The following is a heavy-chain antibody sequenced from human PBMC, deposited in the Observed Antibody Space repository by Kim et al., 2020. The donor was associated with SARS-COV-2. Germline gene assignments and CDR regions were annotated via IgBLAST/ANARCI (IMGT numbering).Heavy chain of an antibody. J-gene: IGHJ6*02. Sequence: GGSLRLSCAASGFTFGDYAMHWVRQAPGKGLEWVSGISWNSGSIGYADSVKGRFTISRDNAKNSLYLQMNSLRAEDTALYYCAKGRIAVAFYYYYYGMDVWGQGTTVTVSS. CDR3: AKGRIAVAFYYYYYGMDV. CDR2: ISWNSGSI. D-gene: IGHD6-19*01. CDR1: GFTFGDYA. V-gene: IGHV3-9*01.